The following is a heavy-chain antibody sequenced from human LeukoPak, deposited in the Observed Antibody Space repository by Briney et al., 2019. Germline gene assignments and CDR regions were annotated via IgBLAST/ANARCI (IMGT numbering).Heavy chain of an antibody. Sequence: GGSLRLSCAASRFTFSSYWMSWVRQAPGKGREWVANIKQDGSEKYYVDSVKGRFTISRDNAKNSLYLQRNSLRAEDTAVYYCARSTSSSAGYWGQGTLVTVSS. J-gene: IGHJ4*02. D-gene: IGHD6-13*01. CDR1: RFTFSSYW. V-gene: IGHV3-7*01. CDR3: ARSTSSSAGY. CDR2: IKQDGSEK.